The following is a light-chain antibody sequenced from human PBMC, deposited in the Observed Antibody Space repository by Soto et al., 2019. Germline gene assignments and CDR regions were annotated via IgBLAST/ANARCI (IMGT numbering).Light chain of an antibody. CDR2: EVS. CDR3: CSYTSISFPYV. J-gene: IGLJ1*01. V-gene: IGLV2-14*01. CDR1: SSDVGGYNY. Sequence: QSVLTQPASVSGSPGQSITISCTGTSSDVGGYNYVSWYQQHPGKAPKLMIYEVSNRPSGVSIRFSGSKSGNTASLTISGLQAEDEADYYCCSYTSISFPYVFGTGTKVTVL.